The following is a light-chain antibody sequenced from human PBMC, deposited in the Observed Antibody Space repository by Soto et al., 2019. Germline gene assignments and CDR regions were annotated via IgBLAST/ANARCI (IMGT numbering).Light chain of an antibody. Sequence: EIVMTQYPATLSVSPGERATLSCRASQSVSSNLAWYQQKPGQAPRLLIYGASTRATGIPARFSGSGSGTEFTLTISSLQSEDVAVYYCQQYNNWPPWTFGQGTKLEIK. CDR2: GAS. J-gene: IGKJ2*02. CDR1: QSVSSN. V-gene: IGKV3-15*01. CDR3: QQYNNWPPWT.